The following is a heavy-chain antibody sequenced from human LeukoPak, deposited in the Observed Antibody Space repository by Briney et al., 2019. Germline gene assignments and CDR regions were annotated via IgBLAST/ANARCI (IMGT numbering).Heavy chain of an antibody. V-gene: IGHV4-61*02. J-gene: IGHJ5*02. Sequence: SETLSLTCTVSGGSISSDNYYWSWIRQPAGKGLEWIGRIYTSGSTNYSPSLKSRVTISVDTSENQFSLKLSSVTAADTAVYYCARDRSIAAAGTFSWFDPWGQGTLVTVSS. CDR2: IYTSGST. CDR3: ARDRSIAAAGTFSWFDP. CDR1: GGSISSDNYY. D-gene: IGHD6-13*01.